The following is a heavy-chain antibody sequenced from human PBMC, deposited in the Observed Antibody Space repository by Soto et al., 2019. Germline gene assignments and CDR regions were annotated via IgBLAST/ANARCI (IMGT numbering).Heavy chain of an antibody. J-gene: IGHJ3*02. CDR2: ISWNSGSI. CDR1: GFTFDDYA. Sequence: VQLVESGGGLVQPGRSLRLSCAASGFTFDDYAMHWVRRAPGKGLEWVSGISWNSGSIGYADSVKGRFTISRDNAKNSLYLQMNSLRAEDTALYYCAKDRGYCSGGSCYPLDAFDIWGQGTMVTVSS. CDR3: AKDRGYCSGGSCYPLDAFDI. V-gene: IGHV3-9*01. D-gene: IGHD2-15*01.